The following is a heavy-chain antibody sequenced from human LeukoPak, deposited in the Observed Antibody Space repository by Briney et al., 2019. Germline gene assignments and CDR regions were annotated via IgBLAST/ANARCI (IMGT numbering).Heavy chain of an antibody. CDR1: GGTFSGYA. CDR2: VIPIFGTA. J-gene: IGHJ5*02. CDR3: ARDNMITFGGVIPWFDP. V-gene: IGHV1-69*05. D-gene: IGHD3-16*02. Sequence: GASVKVSCKASGGTFSGYAISWVRQAPGQGLEWMGGVIPIFGTANYAQKFQGRVTITTDESTSTAYMELSSLRSEDTAVYYCARDNMITFGGVIPWFDPWGQGTLVTVSS.